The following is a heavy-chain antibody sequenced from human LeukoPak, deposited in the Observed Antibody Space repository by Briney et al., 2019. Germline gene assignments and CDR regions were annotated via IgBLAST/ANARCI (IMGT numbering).Heavy chain of an antibody. V-gene: IGHV3-30*03. CDR3: ARGHYGSGIHQGAFDI. CDR2: ISRDGRDK. J-gene: IGHJ3*02. Sequence: GRSLRLSCVAPGFTFSSYAMHWVRQAPGKGLEWVAVISRDGRDKHHADSVKGRFTISRDNSKNTLYLQMNSLRAEDTAVYYCARGHYGSGIHQGAFDIWGQGTIVTVSS. CDR1: GFTFSSYA. D-gene: IGHD3-10*01.